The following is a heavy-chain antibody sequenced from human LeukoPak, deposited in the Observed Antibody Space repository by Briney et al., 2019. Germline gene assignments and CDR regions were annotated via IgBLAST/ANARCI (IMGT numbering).Heavy chain of an antibody. V-gene: IGHV3-66*01. J-gene: IGHJ4*02. D-gene: IGHD6-19*01. CDR1: GFTVSGNY. CDR3: ARESASAGWLFDY. Sequence: GGSLRLSCAASGFTVSGNYTSWVRQAPGKGLEWVSIIYSGDSTYYADSVKGRFTISRDNSKNTLYLQVNSLRAEDTAVYYCARESASAGWLFDYWGQGTLVTVSS. CDR2: IYSGDST.